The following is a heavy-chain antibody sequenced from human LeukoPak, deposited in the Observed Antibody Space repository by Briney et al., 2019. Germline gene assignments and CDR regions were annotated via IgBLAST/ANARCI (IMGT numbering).Heavy chain of an antibody. Sequence: GGSLRLSCAASGFTFSSYGMHWVRQAPGKGLEWVAVISYDGSNKYYADSVKGRFTISRDNSKNTLYLQMNSLRAEDTAVYYCRKDLAVITMYQRGQDYCGPGTLVTV. D-gene: IGHD3-16*01. CDR1: GFTFSSYG. CDR3: RKDLAVITMYQRGQDY. CDR2: ISYDGSNK. V-gene: IGHV3-30*18. J-gene: IGHJ4*02.